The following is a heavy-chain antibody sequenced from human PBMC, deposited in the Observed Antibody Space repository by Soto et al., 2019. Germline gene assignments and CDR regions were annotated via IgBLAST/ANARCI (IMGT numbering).Heavy chain of an antibody. V-gene: IGHV3-30*03. D-gene: IGHD6-13*01. CDR1: GFTFNNYG. CDR2: ISNDGSPK. J-gene: IGHJ3*01. Sequence: QVQLVESGGGVVQPGRSLRLSCAASGFTFNNYGMHWVRQAPGKGLEWVAAISNDGSPKYYADSVKGRITISRDNSKNTVFLQMSSLRGDDTAVYYCTTDQALAASNGIHWGQRTMVTVSS. CDR3: TTDQALAASNGIH.